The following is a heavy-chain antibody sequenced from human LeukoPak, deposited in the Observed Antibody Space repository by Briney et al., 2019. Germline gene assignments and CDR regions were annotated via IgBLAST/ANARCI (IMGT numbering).Heavy chain of an antibody. Sequence: SETLSLTCTVSGGSISSGDYFWSWIRQPPGKGLGWIGYIYYIGSTYYSPSLKSRITMSVDTSKNQFSLKLSSVTAADTAVYYCARLFRYSGSYSFDYWGQGTLVTVSS. D-gene: IGHD1-26*01. CDR2: IYYIGST. V-gene: IGHV4-30-4*08. J-gene: IGHJ4*02. CDR3: ARLFRYSGSYSFDY. CDR1: GGSISSGDYF.